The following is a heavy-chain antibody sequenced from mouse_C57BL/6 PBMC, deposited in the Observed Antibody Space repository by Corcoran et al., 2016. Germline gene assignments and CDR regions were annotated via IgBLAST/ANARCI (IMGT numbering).Heavy chain of an antibody. D-gene: IGHD2-1*01. CDR2: LLPGSGST. Sequence: QVQLQQSGAELIKPGASVKLSCKATGYTFTGYWIEWVKQRPGHGLEGIGELLPGSGSTNYNEKCKGKATFNTDTSSNTAYKQLSSLTTWDSAIYYCARIYYGNYQYNVDYWGQGTTLTVS. V-gene: IGHV1-9*01. CDR1: GYTFTGYW. CDR3: ARIYYGNYQYNVDY. J-gene: IGHJ2*01.